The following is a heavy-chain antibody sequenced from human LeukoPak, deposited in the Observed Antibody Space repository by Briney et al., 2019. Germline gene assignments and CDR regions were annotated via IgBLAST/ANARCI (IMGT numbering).Heavy chain of an antibody. V-gene: IGHV3-48*03. D-gene: IGHD5-18*01. J-gene: IGHJ4*02. CDR1: GFTFSDYE. CDR2: ISSSGNTI. CDR3: GRVALDTSMIHY. Sequence: GWSLRLSFAASGFTFSDYEMNWVRQAPGKGLDWVSYISSSGNTIFYADSVKGRFTISRDDAENSLYLQMNRLRVEDTAVYYCGRVALDTSMIHYWGQGTLVTVSS.